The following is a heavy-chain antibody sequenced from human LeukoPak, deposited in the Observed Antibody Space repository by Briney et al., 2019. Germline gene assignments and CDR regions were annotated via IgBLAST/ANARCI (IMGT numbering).Heavy chain of an antibody. Sequence: ASVKVSCKASGYTFTSYDINWVRQATGQGLEWMGWMNPNSSNTGYAQKFQGRVTITRNTSISTAYMELSSLRSEDTAVYYCARGSAAGRPFDYWGQGTLVTVSS. CDR1: GYTFTSYD. CDR3: ARGSAAGRPFDY. D-gene: IGHD6-13*01. V-gene: IGHV1-8*03. CDR2: MNPNSSNT. J-gene: IGHJ4*02.